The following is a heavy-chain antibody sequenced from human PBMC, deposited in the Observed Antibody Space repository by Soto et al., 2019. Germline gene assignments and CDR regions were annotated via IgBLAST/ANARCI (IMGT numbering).Heavy chain of an antibody. J-gene: IGHJ4*02. CDR3: AKDQEVVAAVSHLDY. CDR1: GFTFSTYA. D-gene: IGHD2-15*01. Sequence: GGSLRLSCAASGFTFSTYAMSWVRQAPGKGLEWVSSISGSGGNTYYPDSVKGRFTISRDNSKTTLYLQMNSLRAEDTAVYYCAKDQEVVAAVSHLDYWGQGTLVTVSS. V-gene: IGHV3-23*01. CDR2: ISGSGGNT.